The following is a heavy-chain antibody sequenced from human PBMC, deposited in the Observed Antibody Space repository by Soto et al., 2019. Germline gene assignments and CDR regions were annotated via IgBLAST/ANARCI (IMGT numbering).Heavy chain of an antibody. J-gene: IGHJ5*02. CDR2: IYYSGGT. V-gene: IGHV4-31*03. D-gene: IGHD3-10*01. CDR3: AKGVRGVPTWFDP. CDR1: GGSISNSANH. Sequence: QVQLQESGPGLVRPSQTLSLSCTVSGGSISNSANHWSWIRQHPGEGLEWIGYIYYSGGTYYSPSLKGRVTMSIDASKNQFSLKLSSVTAADTAVYYRAKGVRGVPTWFDPWGHGTLVTVSS.